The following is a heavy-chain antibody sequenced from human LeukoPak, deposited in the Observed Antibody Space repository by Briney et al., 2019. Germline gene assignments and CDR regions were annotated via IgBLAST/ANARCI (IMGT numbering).Heavy chain of an antibody. CDR3: ARGPSGGNGFSY. CDR1: GFTFDTYA. CDR2: IKQDGSER. V-gene: IGHV3-7*04. J-gene: IGHJ4*02. D-gene: IGHD2-15*01. Sequence: GGSLRLSCAASGFTFDTYAMSWVRQAPGKGLEWVANIKQDGSERYYVDSVKGRFTISRDNAKNSLYLQMNSLRAVDTAVYYCARGPSGGNGFSYWGLGALVTVSS.